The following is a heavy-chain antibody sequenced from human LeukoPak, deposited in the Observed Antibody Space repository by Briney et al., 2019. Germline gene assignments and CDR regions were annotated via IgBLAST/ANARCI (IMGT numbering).Heavy chain of an antibody. CDR1: CYTFTSYG. Sequence: ASVKVSCKASCYTFTSYGISWVRQAPGQGLEWMGWISAYNGNTNYAQKLQGRVTMTTDTSTSTAYMELRSLRSDDTAVYYCARDFTLLWFGELLSPWKGAFDIWGQGTMVTVSS. J-gene: IGHJ3*02. CDR3: ARDFTLLWFGELLSPWKGAFDI. CDR2: ISAYNGNT. D-gene: IGHD3-10*01. V-gene: IGHV1-18*01.